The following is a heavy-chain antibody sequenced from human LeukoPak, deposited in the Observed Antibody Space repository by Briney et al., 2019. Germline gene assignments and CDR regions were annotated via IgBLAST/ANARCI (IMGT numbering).Heavy chain of an antibody. D-gene: IGHD6-6*01. CDR3: ARGDASSFPDLFDY. J-gene: IGHJ4*02. V-gene: IGHV1-2*02. CDR1: GYTFTAYY. CDR2: INPNSGDT. Sequence: ASVKVSCKASGYTFTAYYMHWVRQAPGQGLEWMGWINPNSGDTKYAQNFQGRVTMTRDTSFSTAYMELSRLRSDDTAVYYCARGDASSFPDLFDYWGQGTLVTVSS.